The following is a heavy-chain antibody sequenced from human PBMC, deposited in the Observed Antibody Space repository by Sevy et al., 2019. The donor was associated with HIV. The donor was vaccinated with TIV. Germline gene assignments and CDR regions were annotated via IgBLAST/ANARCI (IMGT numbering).Heavy chain of an antibody. D-gene: IGHD3-16*02. Sequence: SETLSLTCAVYGRSFSGYYWTWIRQPPGKGLEWIGEINDSGSTNYNPSLKTRVTISVDTSKNQFSLRLISVTAADTAVYYCARVHVWGSYRFEYWGQGTLVTVSS. CDR1: GRSFSGYY. V-gene: IGHV4-34*01. CDR3: ARVHVWGSYRFEY. J-gene: IGHJ4*02. CDR2: INDSGST.